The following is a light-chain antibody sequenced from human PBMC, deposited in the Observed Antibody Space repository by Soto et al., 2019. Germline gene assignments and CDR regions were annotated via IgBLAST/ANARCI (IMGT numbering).Light chain of an antibody. CDR1: SSDVGSCNC. J-gene: IGLJ3*02. V-gene: IGLV2-23*02. Sequence: QSALTQPASVSGSPGQSITISCTGTSSDVGSCNCVSWYQQHPGKAPTLMIYEVNKRPSGVSNRCSGSKSGNTASLTISGVQAEDEADYYCCSSVASPNWVFGGGTKVTVL. CDR3: CSSVASPNWV. CDR2: EVN.